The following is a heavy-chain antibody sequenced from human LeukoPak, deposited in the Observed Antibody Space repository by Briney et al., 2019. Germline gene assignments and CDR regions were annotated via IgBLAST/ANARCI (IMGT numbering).Heavy chain of an antibody. J-gene: IGHJ6*03. V-gene: IGHV1-8*01. CDR3: ARGRRPRSYYYYMDV. CDR1: GYTFTSYD. CDR2: MNPNSGNT. Sequence: GASVKVSCKASGYTFTSYDINWVRQATGQGLEWMGWMNPNSGNTGYAQKFQGRVTMTRNTSISTAYMELSSLRSEDTAVYYCARGRRPRSYYYYMDVWGKGTTVTVSS.